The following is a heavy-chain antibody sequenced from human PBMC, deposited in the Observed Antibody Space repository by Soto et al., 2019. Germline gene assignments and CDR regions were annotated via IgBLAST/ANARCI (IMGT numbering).Heavy chain of an antibody. CDR1: GLTVSSVH. CDR2: ISAAGIT. V-gene: IGHV3-66*01. CDR3: ARALPGSGGFDY. J-gene: IGHJ4*02. Sequence: VHVMESGGGLVQPGESLRLSCAASGLTVSSVHIQWVRQAPGKGLEWVSEISAAGITHYLDSVKGRFTISRDDSRNTVDLQMNTLRADDTAIYYCARALPGSGGFDYWGQGTLVTVSS.